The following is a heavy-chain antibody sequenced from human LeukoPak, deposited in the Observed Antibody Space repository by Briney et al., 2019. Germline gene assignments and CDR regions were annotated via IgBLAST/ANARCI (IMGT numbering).Heavy chain of an antibody. V-gene: IGHV3-30*02. D-gene: IGHD6-13*01. CDR2: IRFDGSNVGSNV. J-gene: IGHJ4*02. CDR1: GFTFSTYG. Sequence: GGSLRLSCATSGFTFSTYGMHWVRQAPGKGLGWAAFIRFDGSNVGSNVYYADSVKGRFTISRDNSKNTLYLQMNSLRAEDTAVYYCAKDRTPYSSLDLIDYWGQGTLVTVSS. CDR3: AKDRTPYSSLDLIDY.